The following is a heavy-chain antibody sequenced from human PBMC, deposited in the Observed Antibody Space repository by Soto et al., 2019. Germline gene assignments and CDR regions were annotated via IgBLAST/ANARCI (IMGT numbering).Heavy chain of an antibody. V-gene: IGHV4-34*01. CDR1: GGSFSPYY. D-gene: IGHD2-15*01. Sequence: QVQLQQWGAGLLKPSETLSLTCAVYGGSFSPYYWSWIRQPPGRGLEYIGEINHSGSTNYNPSLKSRVTMSVDTSKNQFSLKLSSVTAADTAVYYCARARYCSGGSCYLVYAFDIWGQGTMVTVSS. CDR2: INHSGST. J-gene: IGHJ3*02. CDR3: ARARYCSGGSCYLVYAFDI.